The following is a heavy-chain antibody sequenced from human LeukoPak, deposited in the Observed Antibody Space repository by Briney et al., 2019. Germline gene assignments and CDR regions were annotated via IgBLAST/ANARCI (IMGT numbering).Heavy chain of an antibody. V-gene: IGHV3-23*01. Sequence: GESLKISCQGSGYSFSSYAMSWVRQAPGKGLEWVSAISGSGGSTYYADSVKGRFTISRDYSKNTLYLQMNSLRAEDTAVYYCAKEGSVLLWFGELYGYEDDYWGQGTLVTVSS. CDR2: ISGSGGST. J-gene: IGHJ4*02. CDR1: GYSFSSYA. CDR3: AKEGSVLLWFGELYGYEDDY. D-gene: IGHD3-10*01.